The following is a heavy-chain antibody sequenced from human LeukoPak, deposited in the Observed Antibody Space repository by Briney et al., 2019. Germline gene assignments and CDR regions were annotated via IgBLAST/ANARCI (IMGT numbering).Heavy chain of an antibody. V-gene: IGHV7-4-1*02. D-gene: IGHD3-3*01. Sequence: ASVKVSCKASGYTFSTYDINWVRQATGQGLEWMGWINTNTGNPTYAQGFTGRFVFSLDTSVSTAYLQISSLKAEDTAVYYCARGGIFGVVSNYYYYMDVWGKGTTVTVSS. CDR1: GYTFSTYD. J-gene: IGHJ6*03. CDR3: ARGGIFGVVSNYYYYMDV. CDR2: INTNTGNP.